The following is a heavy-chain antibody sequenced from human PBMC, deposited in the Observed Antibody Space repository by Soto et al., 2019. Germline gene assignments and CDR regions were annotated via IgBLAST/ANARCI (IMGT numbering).Heavy chain of an antibody. CDR1: GFSLSNARMG. J-gene: IGHJ6*02. D-gene: IGHD5-18*01. V-gene: IGHV2-26*01. Sequence: ESGPTLVNPTETLTLTCTVSGFSLSNARMGVSWIRQPPGKALEWLAHIFSNDEKSYSTSLKSRLTISKDTSKSQVVLTMTNMDPVDTATYYCARIRGYSYGWYYYYGMDVWGQGTTVTVSS. CDR3: ARIRGYSYGWYYYYGMDV. CDR2: IFSNDEK.